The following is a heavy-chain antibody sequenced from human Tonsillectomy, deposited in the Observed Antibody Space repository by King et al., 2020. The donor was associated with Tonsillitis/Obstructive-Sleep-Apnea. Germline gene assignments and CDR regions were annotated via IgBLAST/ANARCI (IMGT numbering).Heavy chain of an antibody. Sequence: VQLQESGPGLVKPSETLSLTCTVSGGSISSYYWSWFRQPPGKGLEWIWYIYYSGSTNYNPPLKSRVTISVDTSKNQFSLKLSSVTAADTAVYYCARVLGKISMTLFDPWGQGTLVTVSS. CDR3: ARVLGKISMTLFDP. CDR2: IYYSGST. CDR1: GGSISSYY. V-gene: IGHV4-59*01. D-gene: IGHD1-14*01. J-gene: IGHJ5*02.